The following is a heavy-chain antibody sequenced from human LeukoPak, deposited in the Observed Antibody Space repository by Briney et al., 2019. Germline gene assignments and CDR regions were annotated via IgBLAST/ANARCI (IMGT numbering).Heavy chain of an antibody. J-gene: IGHJ6*03. CDR2: ISSSSSTI. CDR1: GFTFSSYS. CDR3: ARDSRDFWSGYSNYYYYYMDV. Sequence: GGSLRLSCAASGFTFSSYSMNWVRQAPGKGLERLSYISSSSSTIYYADSVKGRFTISRDNAKNSLYLQMNSLRAEDTAVYYCARDSRDFWSGYSNYYYYYMDVWGKGTTLTVSS. D-gene: IGHD3-3*01. V-gene: IGHV3-48*01.